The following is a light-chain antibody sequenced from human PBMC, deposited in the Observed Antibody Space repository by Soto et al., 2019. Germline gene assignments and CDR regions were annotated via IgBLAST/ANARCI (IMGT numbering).Light chain of an antibody. V-gene: IGKV3-15*01. CDR1: RSVSSS. CDR2: DAS. J-gene: IGKJ4*01. Sequence: EIVMTQAPATLSVSPGDRATLSCRASRSVSSSLAWYQQIPGQAPRLLIYDASTRATGIPARFGGSGSGTEFTLTISSLQSEDFAVYYCQQYNNWPPLTFGGGTKVDIK. CDR3: QQYNNWPPLT.